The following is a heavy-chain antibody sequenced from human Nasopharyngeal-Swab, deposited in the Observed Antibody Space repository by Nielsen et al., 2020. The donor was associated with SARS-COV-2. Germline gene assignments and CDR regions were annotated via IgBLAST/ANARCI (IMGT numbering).Heavy chain of an antibody. Sequence: GESLKISCKGSGYNFTTYWIGWVRQMPGEGLEWVGIIYPGDSDTRYSPSFQGQVTISADKSISTAYLQWSSLKASDTAMYYCARRGYGGSGSYYFYYYMDVWGKGTTVTVSS. J-gene: IGHJ6*03. CDR1: GYNFTTYW. CDR3: ARRGYGGSGSYYFYYYMDV. CDR2: IYPGDSDT. D-gene: IGHD4-23*01. V-gene: IGHV5-51*01.